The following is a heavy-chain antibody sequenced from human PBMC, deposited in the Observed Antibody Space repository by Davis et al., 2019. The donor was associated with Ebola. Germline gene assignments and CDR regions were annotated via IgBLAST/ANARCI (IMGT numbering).Heavy chain of an antibody. Sequence: PSETLSLTCAVSGGSISSGGYSWSWIRQPPGKGLEWIGYIYHSGSTNYNPSLKSRVTISVDTSKNQFSLKLSSVTAADTAVYYCARGHVGVAVAGTLGWFDPWGQGTLVTVSS. J-gene: IGHJ5*02. D-gene: IGHD6-19*01. V-gene: IGHV4-30-2*01. CDR3: ARGHVGVAVAGTLGWFDP. CDR2: IYHSGST. CDR1: GGSISSGGYS.